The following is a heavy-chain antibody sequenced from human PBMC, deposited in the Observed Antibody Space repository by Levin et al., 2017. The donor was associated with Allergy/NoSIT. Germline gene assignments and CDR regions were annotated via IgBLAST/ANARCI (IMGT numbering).Heavy chain of an antibody. CDR2: INHSGST. J-gene: IGHJ2*01. CDR3: ARKYGQWPRTYWYFDL. CDR1: GGSFSGYY. Sequence: SETLSLTCAVYGGSFSGYYWSWIRQPPGKGLEWIGEINHSGSTNYNPSLKSRVTISVDTSKNQFSLKLSSVTAADTAVYYCARKYGQWPRTYWYFDLWGRGTLVTVSS. D-gene: IGHD6-19*01. V-gene: IGHV4-34*01.